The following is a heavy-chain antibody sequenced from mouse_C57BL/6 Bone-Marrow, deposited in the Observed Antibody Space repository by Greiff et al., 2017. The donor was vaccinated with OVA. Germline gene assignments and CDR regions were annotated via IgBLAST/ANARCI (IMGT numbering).Heavy chain of an antibody. Sequence: DVMLVESGGGLVKPGGSLKLSCAASGFTFSSYAMSWVRQTPEKRLEWVATISDGGSYTYYPDNVKGRFTISRDNAKNNLYLQMSHLKSEDTAMYYCARDGLQLYAMDYWGQGTSVTVSS. CDR3: ARDGLQLYAMDY. CDR2: ISDGGSYT. J-gene: IGHJ4*01. D-gene: IGHD2-2*01. V-gene: IGHV5-4*01. CDR1: GFTFSSYA.